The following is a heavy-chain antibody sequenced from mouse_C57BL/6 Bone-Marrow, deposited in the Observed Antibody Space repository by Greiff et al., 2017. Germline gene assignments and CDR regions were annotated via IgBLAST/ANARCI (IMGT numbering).Heavy chain of an antibody. D-gene: IGHD2-10*01. CDR2: ISSGGDYI. V-gene: IGHV5-9-1*02. J-gene: IGHJ2*01. CDR3: TRDSPYYGNRFDY. CDR1: GFTFSSYA. Sequence: EVQRVESGEGLVKPGGSLKLSCAASGFTFSSYAMSWVRQTPEKRLEWVAYISSGGDYIYYADTVKGRFTISRDNARNTLYLQMSSLKSEDTAMYYCTRDSPYYGNRFDYWGQGTTLTVSS.